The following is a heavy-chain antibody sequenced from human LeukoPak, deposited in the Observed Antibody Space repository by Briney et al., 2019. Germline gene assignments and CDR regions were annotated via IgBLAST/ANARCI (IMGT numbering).Heavy chain of an antibody. CDR2: IYYSGST. CDR3: ASLWPYQLSAFDV. Sequence: SETLSLTCTVSGGSISSYYWSWNRQPPGKALEWIGHIYYSGSTNYNPSLKSRVTISVDTSKNQFSLKLSSVTAADTAVYYCASLWPYQLSAFDVWGQGTMVTVSS. D-gene: IGHD2-2*01. J-gene: IGHJ3*01. V-gene: IGHV4-59*12. CDR1: GGSISSYY.